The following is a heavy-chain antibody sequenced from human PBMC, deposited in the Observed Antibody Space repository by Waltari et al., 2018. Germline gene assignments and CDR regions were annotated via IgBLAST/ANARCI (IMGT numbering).Heavy chain of an antibody. Sequence: QVQLQQGGPRLLKPSETLSLTCAVHGGSFSGFYWSWIRQPPGKGREWIGDVDHRGDANYTPSLENRVTISIDTCKSEFSLTLTSVTAADTALYFCARALRNYAGNNLAYWGQGTLVTVSS. V-gene: IGHV4-34*01. CDR2: VDHRGDA. D-gene: IGHD3-16*01. CDR3: ARALRNYAGNNLAY. J-gene: IGHJ4*02. CDR1: GGSFSGFY.